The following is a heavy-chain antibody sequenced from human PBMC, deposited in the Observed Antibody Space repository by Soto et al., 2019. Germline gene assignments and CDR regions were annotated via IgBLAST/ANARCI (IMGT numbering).Heavy chain of an antibody. CDR1: GYSFTSYW. CDR2: IDPSDSYT. J-gene: IGHJ6*02. V-gene: IGHV5-10-1*01. Sequence: PGESLKISCKGSGYSFTSYWISWVRQMPGKGLEWMGRIDPSDSYTNYSPSFQGHVTISADKSISTAYLQWSSLKASDTAMYYCASTHCSSTSCYYYYGMDVWGQGTTVTVS. D-gene: IGHD2-2*01. CDR3: ASTHCSSTSCYYYYGMDV.